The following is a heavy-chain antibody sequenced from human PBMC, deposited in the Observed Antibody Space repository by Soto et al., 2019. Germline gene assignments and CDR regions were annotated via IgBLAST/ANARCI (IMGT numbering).Heavy chain of an antibody. D-gene: IGHD2-8*01. V-gene: IGHV1-69*13. CDR2: IIPIFGTA. J-gene: IGHJ6*02. CDR3: ARWVYASKVDYYYYGMDV. Sequence: GASVKVSCKASGGTFSSYAISWVRQAPGQGLEWMGGIIPIFGTANYAQKFQGRVTITADESTSTAYMELSSLRSEDTAVYYCARWVYASKVDYYYYGMDVWGQGTTVTVSS. CDR1: GGTFSSYA.